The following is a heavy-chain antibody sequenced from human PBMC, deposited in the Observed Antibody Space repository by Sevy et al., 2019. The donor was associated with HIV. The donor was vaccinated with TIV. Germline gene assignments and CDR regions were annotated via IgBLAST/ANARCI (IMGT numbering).Heavy chain of an antibody. CDR3: ARGGGVGDYYYYYGMDV. Sequence: ASVKVSCKASGYTFTSYDINWVRQATGQGLEWMGWMNPNSGNTGYAQKFQGRVTMTRNTSISTAYMELSSLRSEDTAVYYCARGGGVGDYYYYYGMDVWGQRTSVTVSS. D-gene: IGHD3-16*01. CDR2: MNPNSGNT. V-gene: IGHV1-8*01. J-gene: IGHJ6*02. CDR1: GYTFTSYD.